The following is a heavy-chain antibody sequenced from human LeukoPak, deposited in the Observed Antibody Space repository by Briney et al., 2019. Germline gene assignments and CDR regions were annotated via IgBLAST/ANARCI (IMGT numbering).Heavy chain of an antibody. J-gene: IGHJ5*02. CDR3: ARDPSSGWFDP. CDR2: ISSSGSTI. V-gene: IGHV3-11*01. D-gene: IGHD6-19*01. Sequence: GGSLRLSCAASGFTFSDYYMSWIRQAPGKGLEWVSYISSSGSTIYYADSVKGRFTISRDNAKNSLYLQMNGLRAEDTAVYYCARDPSSGWFDPWGQGTLVTVSS. CDR1: GFTFSDYY.